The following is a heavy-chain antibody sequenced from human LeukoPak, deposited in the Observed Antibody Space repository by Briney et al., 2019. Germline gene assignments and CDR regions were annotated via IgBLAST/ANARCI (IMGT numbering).Heavy chain of an antibody. CDR1: GFTFSSYS. J-gene: IGHJ4*02. V-gene: IGHV3-21*01. Sequence: GGSLRLSCAASGFTFSSYSMNWVRQAPGKGLEWVSSTSSSSSYIYYADSVQGRFTSSRDNAKNSLYLQMNSLTAEDTAVYFCARDWSAVAAPDYFDYWGQGTLVTVSA. CDR3: ARDWSAVAAPDYFDY. D-gene: IGHD6-19*01. CDR2: TSSSSSYI.